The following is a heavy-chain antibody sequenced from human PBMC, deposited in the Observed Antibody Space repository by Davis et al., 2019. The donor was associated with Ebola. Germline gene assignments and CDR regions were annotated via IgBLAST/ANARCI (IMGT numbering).Heavy chain of an antibody. Sequence: ASVKVSCKTSGYTFTSYGISWVRQAPGQGLEWMGWISAYSGNTNYAQKLQGRVTMTTDTSTSTAYMDLRSLRSDDTAVYYCARDVTVGAAAGVDYWGQGTLVTVSS. J-gene: IGHJ4*02. D-gene: IGHD6-13*01. CDR2: ISAYSGNT. CDR3: ARDVTVGAAAGVDY. CDR1: GYTFTSYG. V-gene: IGHV1-18*04.